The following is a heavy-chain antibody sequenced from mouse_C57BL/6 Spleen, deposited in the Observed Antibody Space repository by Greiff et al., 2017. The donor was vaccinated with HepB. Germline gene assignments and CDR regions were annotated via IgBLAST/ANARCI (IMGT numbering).Heavy chain of an antibody. V-gene: IGHV5-9*01. CDR3: ASHYYGSSYPCLDV. J-gene: IGHJ1*03. CDR2: ISGGGGNT. CDR1: GFTFSSYT. Sequence: EVQRVESGGGLVKPGGSLKLSCAASGFTFSSYTMSWVRQTPERRLEWVATISGGGGNTYYPDSVKGRFTISRDNAKNTLYLQMSSLRAEDTALYYCASHYYGSSYPCLDVWAQGPRSPSPQ. D-gene: IGHD1-1*01.